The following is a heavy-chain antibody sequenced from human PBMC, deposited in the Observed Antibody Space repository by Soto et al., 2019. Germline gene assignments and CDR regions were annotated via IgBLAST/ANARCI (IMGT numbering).Heavy chain of an antibody. J-gene: IGHJ5*02. CDR1: GDSVKSSY. Sequence: SETLSLTCSVSGDSVKSSYWAWIRQSPGRAPEWVGYVFDFGSTGYHPSLKGRLTISMDTSKNQVSLSLRSVTVADTGIYYCARLREADPPHNYFHPWGQGPLVTVSP. CDR3: ARLREADPPHNYFHP. V-gene: IGHV4-59*02. CDR2: VFDFGST.